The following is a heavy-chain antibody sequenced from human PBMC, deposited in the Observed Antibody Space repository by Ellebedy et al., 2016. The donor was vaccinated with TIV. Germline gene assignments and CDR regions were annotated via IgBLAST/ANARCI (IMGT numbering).Heavy chain of an antibody. V-gene: IGHV5-51*01. CDR2: IFPGDSDT. J-gene: IGHJ4*02. CDR3: ARSLRSDY. CDR1: GYSFTSYW. Sequence: PGGSLRLSCKGSGYSFTSYWIGWVRQMPGKGLEWMGIIFPGDSDTRYSPSFQGQVTISADVSISTAYLQWRSLKASDTAMYYCARSLRSDYWGQGTLVTVSS.